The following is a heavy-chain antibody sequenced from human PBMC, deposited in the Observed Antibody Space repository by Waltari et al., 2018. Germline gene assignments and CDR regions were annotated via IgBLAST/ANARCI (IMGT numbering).Heavy chain of an antibody. V-gene: IGHV3-7*01. CDR3: ARDVNGVLDY. CDR2: KRQDGLDR. J-gene: IGHJ4*02. D-gene: IGHD2-8*01. Sequence: EVQLVESGGGLVQPGGSLRLSCAASGFSLGSYWMSWVRQAPGKGLEWVANKRQDGLDRGHGDSVKGRFIISRDNARNSVYLQMNSLTAEDTAVYYCARDVNGVLDYWGQGTLVTVSS. CDR1: GFSLGSYW.